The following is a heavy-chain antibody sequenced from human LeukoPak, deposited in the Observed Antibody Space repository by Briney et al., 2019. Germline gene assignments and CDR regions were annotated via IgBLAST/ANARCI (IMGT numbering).Heavy chain of an antibody. D-gene: IGHD3-22*01. J-gene: IGHJ6*03. CDR3: ARGIEVGSGYMDV. Sequence: GGSLRLSCAASGFIVSSSYMTWVRQAPGKGLEWVSDIYSGGSTYYADSVKGRFTISRDNSKNTLYLQMNSLRAEDTAVYYCARGIEVGSGYMDVWGKGTTVTISS. V-gene: IGHV3-66*01. CDR1: GFIVSSSY. CDR2: IYSGGST.